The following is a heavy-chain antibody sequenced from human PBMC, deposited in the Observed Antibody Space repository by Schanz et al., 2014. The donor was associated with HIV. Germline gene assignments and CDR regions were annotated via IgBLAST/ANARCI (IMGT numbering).Heavy chain of an antibody. CDR1: GFTFDSYG. J-gene: IGHJ6*02. Sequence: VQLVESGGGLVQPGGSLRLSCAASGFTFDSYGIHWVRQAPGKGLEWVAVTSYDGTKKHYADSVKGRFTISRDNSKNSLSLLIKSLRADDAAVYYCAKDRNYYESKYRGKGNYYYYYGMDVWGQGTTVTVSS. CDR3: AKDRNYYESKYRGKGNYYYYYGMDV. D-gene: IGHD3-22*01. CDR2: TSYDGTKK. V-gene: IGHV3-30*18.